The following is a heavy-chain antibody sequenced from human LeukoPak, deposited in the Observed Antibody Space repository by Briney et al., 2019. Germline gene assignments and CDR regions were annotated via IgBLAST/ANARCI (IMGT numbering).Heavy chain of an antibody. CDR2: ISGSGGST. Sequence: PGGSLRLSCAASEFSVGSNYMTWVRQAPGKGLEWVSAISGSGGSTYYADSVKGRFTISRDNSKNTLYLQMNSLRAEDTAVYYCAKDDGGKIVVVIPYYFDYWGQGTLVTVSS. V-gene: IGHV3-23*01. D-gene: IGHD3-22*01. J-gene: IGHJ4*02. CDR3: AKDDGGKIVVVIPYYFDY. CDR1: EFSVGSNY.